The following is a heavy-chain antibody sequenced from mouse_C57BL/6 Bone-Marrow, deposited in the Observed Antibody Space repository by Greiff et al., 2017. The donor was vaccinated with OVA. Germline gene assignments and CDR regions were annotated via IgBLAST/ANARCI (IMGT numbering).Heavy chain of an antibody. V-gene: IGHV1-82*01. D-gene: IGHD2-2*01. CDR1: GYAFSSSW. CDR2: IYPGDGDT. J-gene: IGHJ4*01. CDR3: ELLWLRREAMDY. Sequence: QVQLKESGPELVKPGASVKISCKASGYAFSSSWMNWVKQRPGKGLEWIGRIYPGDGDTNYNGKFKGKATLTADKSSSTAYMQLSSLTSEDSAVYFCELLWLRREAMDYWGQGTSVTVSS.